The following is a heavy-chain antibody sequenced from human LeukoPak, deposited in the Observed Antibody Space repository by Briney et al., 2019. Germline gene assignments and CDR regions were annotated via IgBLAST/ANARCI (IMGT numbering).Heavy chain of an antibody. J-gene: IGHJ3*02. CDR1: GGSISSYY. V-gene: IGHV4-59*01. CDR3: ASGADYSNYGQFAFDI. Sequence: SETLSLTCTVSGGSISSYYWSWIRQPPGKGLEWIGYIYYSGSTNYNPSLRSRVTISVDTSKNQFSLKLSSVTAADTAVYYCASGADYSNYGQFAFDIWGQGTMVTVSS. CDR2: IYYSGST. D-gene: IGHD4-11*01.